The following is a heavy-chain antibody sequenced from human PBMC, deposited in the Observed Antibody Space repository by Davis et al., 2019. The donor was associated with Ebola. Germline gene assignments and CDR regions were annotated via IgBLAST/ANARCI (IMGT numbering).Heavy chain of an antibody. CDR1: GFTFSSYA. Sequence: GGSLRLSYAASGFTFSSYAMSWVRQAPGKGLEWVSAISGSGGSTYYADSVKGRFTISRDNSKNTLYLQMNSLRAEDTAVYFCARLPTMVTTRYYFDYWGQGTLVTVSS. V-gene: IGHV3-23*01. CDR3: ARLPTMVTTRYYFDY. CDR2: ISGSGGST. J-gene: IGHJ4*02. D-gene: IGHD4-17*01.